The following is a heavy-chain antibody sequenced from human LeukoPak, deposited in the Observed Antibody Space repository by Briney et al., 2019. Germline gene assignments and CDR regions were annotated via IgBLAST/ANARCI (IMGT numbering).Heavy chain of an antibody. V-gene: IGHV4-34*01. CDR1: GVSFDDYY. Sequence: PSETLSLTCAVSGVSFDDYYWSWVRQTPGKGLEWIGEINHSGYTNDSPSLKSRVTLSIDTSRKQFSLNLRSVTVADTGIYYCTRMTAGHDYWGQGTLVTVSS. J-gene: IGHJ4*02. D-gene: IGHD2-21*02. CDR3: TRMTAGHDY. CDR2: INHSGYT.